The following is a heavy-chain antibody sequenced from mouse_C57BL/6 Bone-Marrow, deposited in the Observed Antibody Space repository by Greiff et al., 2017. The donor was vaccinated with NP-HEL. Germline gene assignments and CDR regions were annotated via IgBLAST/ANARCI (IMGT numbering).Heavy chain of an antibody. CDR1: GYTFTSYW. CDR2: IHPNSGST. Sequence: QVQLQQPGAELVKPGASVKLSCKASGYTFTSYWMHWVKQRPGQGLEWIGMIHPNSGSTNYNEKFKSKATLTVDKSSSTAYMQLSSLTSEDAAVYYCARKGVYAMDYWGQGTSVTVSS. J-gene: IGHJ4*01. CDR3: ARKGVYAMDY. V-gene: IGHV1-64*01.